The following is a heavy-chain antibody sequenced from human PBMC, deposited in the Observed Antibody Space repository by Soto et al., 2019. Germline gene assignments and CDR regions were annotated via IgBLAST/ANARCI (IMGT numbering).Heavy chain of an antibody. J-gene: IGHJ5*02. V-gene: IGHV5-10-1*01. CDR2: IDPSDSYT. CDR3: ARHLGCTNGVCYYNWFDP. CDR1: GYSFTSYW. Sequence: GESLKISCKGSGYSFTSYWISWVRQMPGKGLEWMGRIDPSDSYTNYSPSFQGHVTISADKSISTAYLQWSSLKASDTAMYYCARHLGCTNGVCYYNWFDPWGQGTRVTVSS. D-gene: IGHD2-8*01.